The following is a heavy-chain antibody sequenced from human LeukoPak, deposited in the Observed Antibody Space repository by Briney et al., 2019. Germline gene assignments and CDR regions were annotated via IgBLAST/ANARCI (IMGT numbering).Heavy chain of an antibody. CDR2: INPIGGTT. D-gene: IGHD4-11*01. V-gene: IGHV1-46*01. Sequence: GASVKVSCKASGYTFTTYYIHWVRQAPGQGLEWMGIINPIGGTTDYAQKFQGRVTMTRDTSTSTVYMELSSLRSEDTAVYYCARQQGLQNLNFDYWGQRTLVTVSS. CDR3: ARQQGLQNLNFDY. J-gene: IGHJ4*02. CDR1: GYTFTTYY.